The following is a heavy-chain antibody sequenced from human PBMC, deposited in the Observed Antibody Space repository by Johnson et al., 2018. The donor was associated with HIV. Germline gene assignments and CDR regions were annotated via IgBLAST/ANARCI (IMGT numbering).Heavy chain of an antibody. CDR2: IKQDGSEK. CDR3: ARDRLASADPDAFDI. V-gene: IGHV3-7*05. Sequence: VQLVESGGGLVQPGGSLRLSCAASGFTFSSYWMSWVRQAPGKGLEWVANIKQDGSEKYYLDSVTGRFTISRDNAKNSLYLQMNSLRAEDTAVYYCARDRLASADPDAFDIWGQGTMVTVSS. J-gene: IGHJ3*02. D-gene: IGHD6-13*01. CDR1: GFTFSSYW.